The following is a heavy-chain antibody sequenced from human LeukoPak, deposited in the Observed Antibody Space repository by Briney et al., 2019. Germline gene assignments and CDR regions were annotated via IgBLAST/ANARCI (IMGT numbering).Heavy chain of an antibody. Sequence: TGGSLRLSCAASGFTFSSYSMNWVRQAPGKGLEWVSYISSVSSTIYYADSVKGRFTISRDNAKNTLYLQMNSLRAEDTAVYYCARGRVTYYYDSSGYYSNQGGFDYWGQGTLVTVSS. D-gene: IGHD3-22*01. V-gene: IGHV3-48*04. J-gene: IGHJ4*02. CDR3: ARGRVTYYYDSSGYYSNQGGFDY. CDR2: ISSVSSTI. CDR1: GFTFSSYS.